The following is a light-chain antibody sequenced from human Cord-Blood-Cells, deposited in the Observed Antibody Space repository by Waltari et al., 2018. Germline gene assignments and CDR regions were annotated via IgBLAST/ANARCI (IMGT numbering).Light chain of an antibody. V-gene: IGLV2-23*01. CDR2: EGS. J-gene: IGLJ3*02. Sequence: QSAPTQPASVSGSPGQSITISCTGTSSDVGSYNLVSWYQQHPGKAPKLMIYEGSKRPSGVSNRFSGSKSGNTASLTISGLQAEDEADYYCCSYAGSSSNWVFGGGTKLTVL. CDR1: SSDVGSYNL. CDR3: CSYAGSSSNWV.